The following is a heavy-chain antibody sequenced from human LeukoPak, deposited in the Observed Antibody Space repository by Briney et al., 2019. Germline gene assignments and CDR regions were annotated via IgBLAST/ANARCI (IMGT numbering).Heavy chain of an antibody. CDR3: ARDRAYYYDSSGSDI. Sequence: GGSLRLSCAASGFTFSSYSMYWVRQAPGKGLEWVSYISSSSSTIYYADSVKGRFTISRDNAKNSLYLQMNSLRAEDTAVYYCARDRAYYYDSSGSDIWGQGTMVTVSS. CDR2: ISSSSSTI. J-gene: IGHJ3*02. CDR1: GFTFSSYS. D-gene: IGHD3-22*01. V-gene: IGHV3-48*01.